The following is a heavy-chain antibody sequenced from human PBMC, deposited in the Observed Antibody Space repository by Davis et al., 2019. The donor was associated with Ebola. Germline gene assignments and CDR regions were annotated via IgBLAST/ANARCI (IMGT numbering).Heavy chain of an antibody. D-gene: IGHD3-3*01. CDR1: GFTFSSYS. V-gene: IGHV3-21*04. CDR2: ISSRSSYI. CDR3: AKFQNDFWSGYFGWFGP. Sequence: GESLKISCAASGFTFSSYSMNWVRQAPGKGLEWVSSISSRSSYIYYADSVKGRFTISRDNAKNSLYLQMHSLRVEDTALYYCAKFQNDFWSGYFGWFGPWGQGTLVIVSS. J-gene: IGHJ5*02.